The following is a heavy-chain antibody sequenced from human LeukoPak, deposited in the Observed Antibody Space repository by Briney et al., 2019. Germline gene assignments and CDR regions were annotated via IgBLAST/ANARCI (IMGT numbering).Heavy chain of an antibody. D-gene: IGHD3-22*01. CDR3: ARQDAPYDSSINYYYYGMDV. J-gene: IGHJ6*02. V-gene: IGHV4-34*01. Sequence: SETLSLTCAVYGGSFSGHYWSWIRQPPGKGLEWIGEINHSGSTNYNPSLKSRVTISVDTSKNQFSLKLSSVTAADTAVYYCARQDAPYDSSINYYYYGMDVWGQGTTVTVSS. CDR2: INHSGST. CDR1: GGSFSGHY.